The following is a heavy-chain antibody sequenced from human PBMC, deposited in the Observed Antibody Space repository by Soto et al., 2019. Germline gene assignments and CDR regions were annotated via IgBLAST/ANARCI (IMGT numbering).Heavy chain of an antibody. D-gene: IGHD4-17*01. CDR3: ARDDDYPDNGFEY. Sequence: QVQLVESGGGVVQPGTSLRLSCAASGFTFSRHGMHRVRQTPGKGLEWLAVILNDASGHWYADSVKGRFTISRDNFENTLYLQMNALRLEDTAMYYCARDDDYPDNGFEYWGQGTLVTVSS. CDR1: GFTFSRHG. J-gene: IGHJ4*02. CDR2: ILNDASGH. V-gene: IGHV3-33*01.